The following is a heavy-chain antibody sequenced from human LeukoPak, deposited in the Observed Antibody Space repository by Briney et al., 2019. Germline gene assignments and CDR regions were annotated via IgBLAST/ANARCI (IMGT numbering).Heavy chain of an antibody. Sequence: GGSLRLSCAGSGFSFSSYGMHWVRQAPGKGLEWASYISSSSSTIYYADSVKGRFTISRDNAKNSLYLQMNTLRGEDTAVYYCAKDGLKLQKYYFDYWGQGTLVTVSS. CDR2: ISSSSSTI. V-gene: IGHV3-48*01. D-gene: IGHD1-26*01. J-gene: IGHJ4*02. CDR1: GFSFSSYG. CDR3: AKDGLKLQKYYFDY.